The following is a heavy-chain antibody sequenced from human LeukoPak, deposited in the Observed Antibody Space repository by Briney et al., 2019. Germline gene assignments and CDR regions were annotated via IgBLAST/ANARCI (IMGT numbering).Heavy chain of an antibody. D-gene: IGHD3-22*01. J-gene: IGHJ4*02. CDR2: IYSGGST. Sequence: GGSLRLSCAASGFTVSSNYMSWIRQAPGKGLEWVSVIYSGGSTYYADSVKGRFTISRDNSKSTLYLQMNSLRAEDTAVYYCARISYYYDSSGYLYYFDYWGQGTLVTVSS. V-gene: IGHV3-53*01. CDR1: GFTVSSNY. CDR3: ARISYYYDSSGYLYYFDY.